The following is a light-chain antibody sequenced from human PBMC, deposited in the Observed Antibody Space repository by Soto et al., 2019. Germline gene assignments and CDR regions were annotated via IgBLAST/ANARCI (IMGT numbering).Light chain of an antibody. V-gene: IGKV3-11*01. CDR3: QQRTNWPWT. Sequence: EIVMTQSPATLSVSQGERATLSCRASQSISSYLAWYQQKPGQAPRLLIYDASNRVTGIPARFSGSGSGTDFTLTISSLEPEDFAVYYCQQRTNWPWTFGQGTKVDIK. CDR1: QSISSY. J-gene: IGKJ1*01. CDR2: DAS.